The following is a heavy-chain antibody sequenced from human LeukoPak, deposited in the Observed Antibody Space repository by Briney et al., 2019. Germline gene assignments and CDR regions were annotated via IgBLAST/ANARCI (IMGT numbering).Heavy chain of an antibody. J-gene: IGHJ4*02. Sequence: GGSLRLSCAASGFTFSSYWMHWVRQAPGKGLVWVSRIDSDGNITSYADSVKGRFTISRDNAKNTLDLQMNSLRAEDTAVYYCARISDDSSGYYDYWGQGTLVTVSS. CDR2: IDSDGNIT. CDR1: GFTFSSYW. CDR3: ARISDDSSGYYDY. D-gene: IGHD3-22*01. V-gene: IGHV3-74*01.